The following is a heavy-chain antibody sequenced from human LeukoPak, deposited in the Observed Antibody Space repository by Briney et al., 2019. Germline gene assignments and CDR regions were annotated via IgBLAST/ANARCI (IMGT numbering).Heavy chain of an antibody. CDR1: GYTFTSYD. V-gene: IGHV1-8*03. CDR3: ARRMVRGQNWFDP. CDR2: MNPNSGNT. Sequence: ASVKVSCKASGYTFTSYDINWVRQATGQGLEWMGWMNPNSGNTGYAQKFQGRVTITRNTSISTAYMELSSLRSEDTAVYYCARRMVRGQNWFDPWGQGTLVTVSS. D-gene: IGHD2-8*01. J-gene: IGHJ5*02.